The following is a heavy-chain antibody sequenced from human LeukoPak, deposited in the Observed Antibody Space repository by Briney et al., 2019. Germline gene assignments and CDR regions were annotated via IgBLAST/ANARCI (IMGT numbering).Heavy chain of an antibody. Sequence: GGSLRPSCAASGFTFVDYGMSWVRQAPGKGLEWVSGINWNGGSTGYADSVKGRFTISRDNAKNSLYLQMNSLRAEDTALYYCARHLNPQWLVSFWFDPWGQGTLVTVSS. D-gene: IGHD6-19*01. CDR1: GFTFVDYG. J-gene: IGHJ5*02. V-gene: IGHV3-20*04. CDR2: INWNGGST. CDR3: ARHLNPQWLVSFWFDP.